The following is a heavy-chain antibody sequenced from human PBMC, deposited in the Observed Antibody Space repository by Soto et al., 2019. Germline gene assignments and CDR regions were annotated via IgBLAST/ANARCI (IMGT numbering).Heavy chain of an antibody. D-gene: IGHD3-16*01. CDR1: GFTFSSYA. CDR3: AKDLEGRFAEFLLDY. Sequence: GGSLRLSCAASGFTFSSYAMSWVRQAPGKGLEWVSAISGSGGSTYYADSVEGRFTISGDNSKNTLYLQMNSLKAEDTAVYYCAKDLEGRFAEFLLDYWGQGTLVTVSS. J-gene: IGHJ4*02. CDR2: ISGSGGST. V-gene: IGHV3-23*01.